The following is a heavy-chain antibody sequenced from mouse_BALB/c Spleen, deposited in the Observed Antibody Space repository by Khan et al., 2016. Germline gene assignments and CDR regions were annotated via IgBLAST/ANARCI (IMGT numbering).Heavy chain of an antibody. J-gene: IGHJ3*01. CDR2: IHYSGST. D-gene: IGHD2-3*01. CDR1: GYSITSGYS. Sequence: EVQLHESGPDLVKPSQSLSLTCTVTGYSITSGYSWHWIRQFPGNKLALMGYIHYSGSTYYDPSFKSRISITPDTSKNQFFLQLNAVTTEYTATYYCARWFLSWLAYWGQGTLVTVSA. V-gene: IGHV3-1*02. CDR3: ARWFLSWLAY.